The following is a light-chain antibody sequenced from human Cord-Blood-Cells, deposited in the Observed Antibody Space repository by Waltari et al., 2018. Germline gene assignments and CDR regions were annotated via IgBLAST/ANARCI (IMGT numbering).Light chain of an antibody. CDR1: RGSLATNY. CDR3: QSYDSSIRV. V-gene: IGLV6-57*01. J-gene: IGLJ2*01. CDR2: EDN. Sequence: NFMLTQPHSVSESPGKTVTISCTRSRGSLATNYVQRYQQRPGSSPTTVIYEDNQRPSGVPDRFSGSIDSSSNSASLTISGLKTEDEADYYCQSYDSSIRVFGGGTKLTVL.